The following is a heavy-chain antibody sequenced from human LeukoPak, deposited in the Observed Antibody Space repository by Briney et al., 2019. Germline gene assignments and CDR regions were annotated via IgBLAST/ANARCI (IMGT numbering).Heavy chain of an antibody. V-gene: IGHV3-7*01. CDR3: VRDTCRTAVAGSSGLGY. Sequence: GGSLRLSCAASGFTFGTYWMGWVRQAPGKGLEWVANIKQDGSEKSYVDSVKGRFTISRDNVKNSVYLQMHSLRADDTAIYYCVRDTCRTAVAGSSGLGYWGQGTLVTVSS. CDR1: GFTFGTYW. J-gene: IGHJ4*02. D-gene: IGHD6-19*01. CDR2: IKQDGSEK.